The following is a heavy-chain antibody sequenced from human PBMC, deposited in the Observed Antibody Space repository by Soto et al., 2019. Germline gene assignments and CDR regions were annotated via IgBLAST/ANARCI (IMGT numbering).Heavy chain of an antibody. Sequence: EMQLVESGGGLVKPGGSLRLSCAASGFNLTNFTMNWVRQAPGKGLEWVSSISSASGYIYYADSVKGRFTISRNNAKNSLFLQLDSLRVEDTAVYYCARGRAVTTIGEGFDIWGQGTMVTVSS. J-gene: IGHJ3*02. CDR3: ARGRAVTTIGEGFDI. CDR2: ISSASGYI. CDR1: GFNLTNFT. D-gene: IGHD4-17*01. V-gene: IGHV3-21*01.